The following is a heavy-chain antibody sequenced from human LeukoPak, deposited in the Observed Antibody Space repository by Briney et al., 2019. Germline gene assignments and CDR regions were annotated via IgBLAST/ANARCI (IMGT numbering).Heavy chain of an antibody. Sequence: GASVTVSCKASGGTFSSYAISWVRQAPGQGLEWMGRIIPILGIANYAQKFQGRLTITADKSTSTAYMELSSLRSEDTAVYYCARDLYSYRGYSGYDSPGFDPWGQGTLVTVSS. D-gene: IGHD5-12*01. J-gene: IGHJ5*02. CDR3: ARDLYSYRGYSGYDSPGFDP. V-gene: IGHV1-69*04. CDR2: IIPILGIA. CDR1: GGTFSSYA.